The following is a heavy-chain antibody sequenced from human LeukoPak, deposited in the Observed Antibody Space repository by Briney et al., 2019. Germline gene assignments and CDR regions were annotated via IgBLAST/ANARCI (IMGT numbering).Heavy chain of an antibody. D-gene: IGHD6-13*01. V-gene: IGHV1-2*02. J-gene: IGHJ3*02. Sequence: ASVKVSCKASGYTFTGYYMHWVRQAPGQGLEWMGWINPNSGGTNYAQKFQGRVTMTRDTSISTAYMELSRLRSDNTAVYYCATREQVQRYSSSWYAFDIWGQGTMVTVSS. CDR2: INPNSGGT. CDR1: GYTFTGYY. CDR3: ATREQVQRYSSSWYAFDI.